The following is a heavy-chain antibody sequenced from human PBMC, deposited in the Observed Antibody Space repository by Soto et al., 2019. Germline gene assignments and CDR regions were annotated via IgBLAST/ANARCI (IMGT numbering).Heavy chain of an antibody. D-gene: IGHD3-22*01. CDR1: GGTFSSYT. J-gene: IGHJ5*02. V-gene: IGHV1-69*02. Sequence: QVQLVQSGAEVKKPGSSVKVSCKASGGTFSSYTISWVRQAPGQGLEWMGRIIPILGIANYAQKFQGRVTITADKSTSTAYMELSSLRSEDTAVYYCASNRVGDSSGYSPSWGQGTLVTVSS. CDR2: IIPILGIA. CDR3: ASNRVGDSSGYSPS.